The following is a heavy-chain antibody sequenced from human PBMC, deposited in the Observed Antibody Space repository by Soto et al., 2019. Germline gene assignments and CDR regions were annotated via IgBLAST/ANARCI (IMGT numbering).Heavy chain of an antibody. D-gene: IGHD1-26*01. Sequence: GGSLRLSCAASGFTVSSNYMSWVRQAPGKGLEWVSVIYSGGSTYYADSVKGRFTISRDNSKNTLYLQMNSLRAEDTAVYYCARSRSYYTIDYWGKGTLVTVST. CDR3: ARSRSYYTIDY. V-gene: IGHV3-53*01. J-gene: IGHJ4*02. CDR1: GFTVSSNY. CDR2: IYSGGST.